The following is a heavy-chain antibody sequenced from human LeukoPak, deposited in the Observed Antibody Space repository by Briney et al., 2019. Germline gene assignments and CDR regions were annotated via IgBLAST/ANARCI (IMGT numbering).Heavy chain of an antibody. V-gene: IGHV4-34*01. CDR2: INDSGST. D-gene: IGHD6-13*01. CDR3: ARHYTPQGYGSSWYGLDYYGMDV. Sequence: PSETLSLTCAVYGGSFSGYYWIWIRQPPGKGREWIGEINDSGSTNYNPSLKSRVTISLHTSKNQLSLTLSSVTAADPAVYYCARHYTPQGYGSSWYGLDYYGMDVWGQGTTVTVSS. J-gene: IGHJ6*02. CDR1: GGSFSGYY.